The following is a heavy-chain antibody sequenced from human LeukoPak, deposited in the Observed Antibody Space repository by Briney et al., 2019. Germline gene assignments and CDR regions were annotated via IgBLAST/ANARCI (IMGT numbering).Heavy chain of an antibody. D-gene: IGHD3-10*01. CDR2: ISGSGDST. CDR3: ARDRSGSYYEPFDC. CDR1: GFTFSSYA. Sequence: PGGSLRLSCAASGFTFSSYAMSWVRQAPGKGLAWVSTISGSGDSTHYADSVKGRFTISRDNSKNTLYLQMNSLRAADTAVYYCARDRSGSYYEPFDCWGQGTLVTVSS. V-gene: IGHV3-23*01. J-gene: IGHJ4*02.